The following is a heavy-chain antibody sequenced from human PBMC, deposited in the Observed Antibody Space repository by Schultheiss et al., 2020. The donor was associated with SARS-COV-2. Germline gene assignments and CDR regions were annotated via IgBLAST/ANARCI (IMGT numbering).Heavy chain of an antibody. CDR3: ARVNHRGGNWFDP. V-gene: IGHV3-30*04. CDR1: GFTFSSYA. Sequence: GGSLRLSCAASGFTFSSYAMHWVRQAPGKGLEWVAVISYDGSNKYYADSVKGRFTISRDNSKNTLYLQMDSLRAEDTALYYCARVNHRGGNWFDPWGQGTLVTVSS. CDR2: ISYDGSNK. D-gene: IGHD3-10*01. J-gene: IGHJ5*02.